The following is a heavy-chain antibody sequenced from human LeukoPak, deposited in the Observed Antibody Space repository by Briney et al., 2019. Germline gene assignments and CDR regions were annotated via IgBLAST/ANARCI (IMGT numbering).Heavy chain of an antibody. CDR2: ISGGGGSA. D-gene: IGHD6-19*01. CDR1: GFSFISYA. V-gene: IGHV3-23*01. Sequence: GGSLRLSCAASGFSFISYAMSWGREAPGQGLGCVSAISGGGGSAYYADSVKGRFTISTDNSKNTLYLQMNSLRAEDTAVYYCAKDSSGSSGWYVGLNSPPYYFDYWGQGTLVTVSS. CDR3: AKDSSGSSGWYVGLNSPPYYFDY. J-gene: IGHJ4*02.